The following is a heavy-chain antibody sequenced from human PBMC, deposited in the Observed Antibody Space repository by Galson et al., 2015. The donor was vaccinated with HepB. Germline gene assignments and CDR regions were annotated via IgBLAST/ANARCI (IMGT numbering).Heavy chain of an antibody. CDR1: GFTFSSYD. D-gene: IGHD6-13*01. Sequence: SLRLSCAASGFTFSSYDMHWVRQATGKGLEWVSAIGTAGDPYYPGSVKGRFTISRENAKNSLYLQMNSLRAGDTAVYYCARAQQLVRGQRWWYFDLWGRGTLVTVSS. V-gene: IGHV3-13*05. J-gene: IGHJ2*01. CDR2: IGTAGDP. CDR3: ARAQQLVRGQRWWYFDL.